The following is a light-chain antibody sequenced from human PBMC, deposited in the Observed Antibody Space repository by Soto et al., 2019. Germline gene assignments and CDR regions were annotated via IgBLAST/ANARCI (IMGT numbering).Light chain of an antibody. Sequence: EIVLTQSPATLSLSPGERATLSYRASQSVSSYLAWYQQKPGQAPRLLIYDASNRATGIPARFSGSGSGTDFTLTISSLEPEDFAVYYCQQRSNWPYTFGQGTKLESK. CDR3: QQRSNWPYT. J-gene: IGKJ2*01. CDR1: QSVSSY. CDR2: DAS. V-gene: IGKV3-11*01.